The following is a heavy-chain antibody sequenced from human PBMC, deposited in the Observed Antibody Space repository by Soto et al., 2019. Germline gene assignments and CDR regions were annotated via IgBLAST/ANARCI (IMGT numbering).Heavy chain of an antibody. D-gene: IGHD3-3*01. V-gene: IGHV3-23*01. J-gene: IGHJ5*02. CDR2: ISGSGGST. CDR1: GFTFSSYA. CDR3: AKVDYDFWSGYPTCNWFDP. Sequence: PGGSLRLSCAASGFTFSSYAMSWVRQAPGKGLEWVSAISGSGGSTYYADSVKGRFTISRDNSKNTLYLQMNSLRAEDTAVYYCAKVDYDFWSGYPTCNWFDPWGQGTLVTVSS.